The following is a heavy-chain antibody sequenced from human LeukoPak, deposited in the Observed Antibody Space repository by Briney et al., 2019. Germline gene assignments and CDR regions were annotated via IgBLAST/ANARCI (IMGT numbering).Heavy chain of an antibody. J-gene: IGHJ5*02. CDR1: GYTFTGYY. D-gene: IGHD1-7*01. Sequence: ASVKVSCKASGYTFTGYYMHWVRQAPGQGLEWMGRINPNSGGTNYAQEFQGRVTMTRDTSISTAYMELSRLRSDDTAVYYCARVVRELELRGGPNWFDPWGQGTLVTVSS. CDR3: ARVVRELELRGGPNWFDP. V-gene: IGHV1-2*06. CDR2: INPNSGGT.